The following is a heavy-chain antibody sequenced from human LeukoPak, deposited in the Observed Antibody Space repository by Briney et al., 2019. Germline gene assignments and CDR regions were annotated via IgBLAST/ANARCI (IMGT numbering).Heavy chain of an antibody. J-gene: IGHJ4*02. CDR1: GGSFSGYY. CDR2: INHSGST. V-gene: IGHV4-34*01. CDR3: ASDWNYVGGVIGY. D-gene: IGHD1-7*01. Sequence: SETLSLTCAVYGGSFSGYYWSWIRQPPGKGLEWIGEINHSGSTNYNPSLKSRVTISVDTSKNQFSLKLSSVTAADTAVYYCASDWNYVGGVIGYWGQGTLVTVSS.